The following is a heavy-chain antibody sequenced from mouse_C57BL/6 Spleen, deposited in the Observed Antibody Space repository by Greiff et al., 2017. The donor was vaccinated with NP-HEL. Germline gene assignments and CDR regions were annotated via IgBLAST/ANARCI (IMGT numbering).Heavy chain of an antibody. CDR1: GYSFTGYY. Sequence: EVQLQQSGPELVKPGASVKISCKASGYSFTGYYMNWVKQSPEKSLEWIGEINPSTGGTTYNQKFKAKATLTVDKSSSTAYMQLKSLTSEDSAVYYCARPSREGNYAMDYWGQGTSVTVSS. CDR3: ARPSREGNYAMDY. J-gene: IGHJ4*01. V-gene: IGHV1-42*01. CDR2: INPSTGGT.